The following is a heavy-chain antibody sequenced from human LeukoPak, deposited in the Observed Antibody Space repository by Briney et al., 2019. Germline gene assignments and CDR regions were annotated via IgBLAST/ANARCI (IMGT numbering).Heavy chain of an antibody. Sequence: GGSLRLSCAASGFTFSSYSMNWVRQAPGKGLEWVSSISSSSSYIYYADSVKGRFTISRDNAKNSLYLQMNSLRAEDTAVYYCASGGGYDYVWGSHYYFDYWGQGTLVTVSS. V-gene: IGHV3-21*01. D-gene: IGHD3-16*01. J-gene: IGHJ4*02. CDR3: ASGGGYDYVWGSHYYFDY. CDR2: ISSSSSYI. CDR1: GFTFSSYS.